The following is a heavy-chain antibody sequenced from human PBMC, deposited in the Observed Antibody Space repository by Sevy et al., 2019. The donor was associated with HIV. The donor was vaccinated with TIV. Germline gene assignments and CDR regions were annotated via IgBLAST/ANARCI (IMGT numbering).Heavy chain of an antibody. J-gene: IGHJ3*01. Sequence: GGSLRLSCAASGFTVSSNYMSWVRQAPGKGLEWVSVIYSGGSTYYADSVKGRFTISGDNSKDTLYLQMNSLRAEDTAVYYCARARSVTTGFVSRPDAFDVWGQGTMVTFSS. D-gene: IGHD4-17*01. CDR1: GFTVSSNY. CDR2: IYSGGST. CDR3: ARARSVTTGFVSRPDAFDV. V-gene: IGHV3-53*01.